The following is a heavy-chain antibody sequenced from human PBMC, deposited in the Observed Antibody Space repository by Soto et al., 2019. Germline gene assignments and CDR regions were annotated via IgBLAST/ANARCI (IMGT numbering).Heavy chain of an antibody. CDR2: ISGSGGST. J-gene: IGHJ4*02. CDR1: GFPFSSYS. V-gene: IGHV3-23*01. D-gene: IGHD6-19*01. Sequence: GGSLRLSCAASGFPFSSYSMSWVRQAPGKGLEWVSAISGSGGSTYYADSVKGRFTISRDNSKNTLYLQMNSLRAEDTAVYYCAKDRPPGIAVAGLFDYWGQGTLVTVSS. CDR3: AKDRPPGIAVAGLFDY.